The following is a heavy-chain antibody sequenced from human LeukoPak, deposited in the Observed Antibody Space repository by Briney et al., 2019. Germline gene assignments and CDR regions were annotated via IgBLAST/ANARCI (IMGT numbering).Heavy chain of an antibody. V-gene: IGHV3-21*05. CDR3: ARGPDNYYDTPSDC. Sequence: PGGSLRLSCAASGFTFSSYEMNWVRQAPGKGLEWVSYISSSSSYIYYTDSVKGRFTISRDNAKNSLYLQMNSLRAEDTAVYYCARGPDNYYDTPSDCWGQGTLVTVSS. CDR2: ISSSSSYI. D-gene: IGHD3-22*01. J-gene: IGHJ4*02. CDR1: GFTFSSYE.